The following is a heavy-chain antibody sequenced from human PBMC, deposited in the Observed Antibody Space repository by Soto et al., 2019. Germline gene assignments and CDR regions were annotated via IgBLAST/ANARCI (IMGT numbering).Heavy chain of an antibody. CDR3: ARGISLIMAAPAY. D-gene: IGHD3-22*01. Sequence: SETLSLTCTVSGYSISSGSYWGWIRQPPGKGPEWIASIYHGGTTFYNPSLKSRITISVDTSHNQFSLNLRSDDTAMYYCARGISLIMAAPAYWGQGTLVTVSS. V-gene: IGHV4-38-2*02. CDR1: GYSISSGSY. CDR2: IYHGGTT. J-gene: IGHJ4*02.